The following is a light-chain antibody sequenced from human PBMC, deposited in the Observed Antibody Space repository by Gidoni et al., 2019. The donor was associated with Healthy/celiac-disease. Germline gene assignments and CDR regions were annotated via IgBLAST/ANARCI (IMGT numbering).Light chain of an antibody. Sequence: DIVLTQSQGTLSLSPGERATLSCRASQIVSSSYLAWYQQKPGQAPRLLIYGAASRATGIPDRFIGSWSGTDLTLTISRLEPEDFAVYYCQQYGSSPRPFXGXTKVEIK. CDR2: GAA. J-gene: IGKJ4*01. CDR1: QIVSSSY. CDR3: QQYGSSPRP. V-gene: IGKV3-20*01.